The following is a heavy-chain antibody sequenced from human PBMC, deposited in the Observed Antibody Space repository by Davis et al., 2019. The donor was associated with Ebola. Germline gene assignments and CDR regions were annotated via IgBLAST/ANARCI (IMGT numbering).Heavy chain of an antibody. V-gene: IGHV5-51*01. Sequence: TVSCKGSGYSFTSYWIGWVRQMPGKGLECMGIIFPGDSDTRYSPSFQGQVTISADKSISTAYLQWSSLKASDTAMYYCARGTDGYNPGGYFDSWGQGTLVTVSS. CDR3: ARGTDGYNPGGYFDS. CDR2: IFPGDSDT. CDR1: GYSFTSYW. J-gene: IGHJ4*02. D-gene: IGHD5-24*01.